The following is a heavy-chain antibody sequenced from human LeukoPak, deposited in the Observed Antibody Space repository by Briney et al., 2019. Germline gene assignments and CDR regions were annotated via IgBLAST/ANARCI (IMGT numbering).Heavy chain of an antibody. V-gene: IGHV3-30*02. Sequence: PGGCVTLTCTASGFNFSRNGMHWVRQAPGKGLEWVSFIRFDATNTFYGDSVRGRFSTSRDNSKNTMYLQLNSLRSEDTAIYFCATDFDDVKGDYYYIPEYWGRATLVTVSS. J-gene: IGHJ4*02. D-gene: IGHD3-22*01. CDR3: ATDFDDVKGDYYYIPEY. CDR2: IRFDATNT. CDR1: GFNFSRNG.